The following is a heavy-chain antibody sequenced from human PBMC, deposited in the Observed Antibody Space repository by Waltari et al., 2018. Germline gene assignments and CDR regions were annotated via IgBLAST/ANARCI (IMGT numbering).Heavy chain of an antibody. CDR1: GYTVTSYD. CDR2: MNPDSGNT. J-gene: IGHJ4*02. CDR3: ARGLRDYGGYGAAD. V-gene: IGHV1-8*01. D-gene: IGHD4-17*01. Sequence: QVQLVQSGAEVKKPGASVKVSCKASGYTVTSYDINWVRPATGQGVEWMGWMNPDSGNTSYAQKFQGRVSMSRNTSISTAYLEVGSLRSEDTAVYYCARGLRDYGGYGAADWGQGTLVTVSS.